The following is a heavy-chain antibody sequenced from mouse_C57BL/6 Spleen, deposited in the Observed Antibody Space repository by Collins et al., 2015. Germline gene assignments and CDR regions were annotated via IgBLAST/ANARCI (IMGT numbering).Heavy chain of an antibody. D-gene: IGHD2-3*01. V-gene: IGHV2-3*01. CDR2: IWGDGST. CDR3: AKEGWLLRAMDY. Sequence: SYGVSWVRQPPGKGLEWLGVIWGDGSTNYHSALISRLSISKDNSKSQAFLKLNSLQTDDTATYYCAKEGWLLRAMDYWGQGTSVTVSS. J-gene: IGHJ4*01. CDR1: SYG.